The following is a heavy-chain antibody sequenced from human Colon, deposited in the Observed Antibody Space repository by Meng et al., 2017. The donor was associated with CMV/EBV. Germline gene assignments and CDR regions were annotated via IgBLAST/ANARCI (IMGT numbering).Heavy chain of an antibody. V-gene: IGHV3-7*01. Sequence: GGSLRLSCAVAGFSFTSFWMAWVRQAPGKGLEWVAGIRQGGGDTYYGDSMKGRFTISRDNDKNILFLQMSSLSAEDTAVYYCVRDNARVQGNIPILVVPQGFDYWGQGTVVTVSS. D-gene: IGHD3-22*01. J-gene: IGHJ4*02. CDR1: GFSFTSFW. CDR2: IRQGGGDT. CDR3: VRDNARVQGNIPILVVPQGFDY.